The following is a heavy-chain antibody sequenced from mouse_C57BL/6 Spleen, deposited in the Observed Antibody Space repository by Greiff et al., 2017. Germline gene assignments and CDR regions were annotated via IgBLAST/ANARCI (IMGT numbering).Heavy chain of an antibody. Sequence: EVKVVESGGGLVKPGGSLKLSCAASGFTFSSYAMSWVRQTPEKRLEWVATISDGGSYTYYPDNVKGRFTISRDNAKNNLYLQMSHLKSEDTAMYYCARGGSTMVTWYFDVWGTGTTVTVSS. CDR3: ARGGSTMVTWYFDV. CDR1: GFTFSSYA. V-gene: IGHV5-4*03. CDR2: ISDGGSYT. J-gene: IGHJ1*03. D-gene: IGHD2-2*01.